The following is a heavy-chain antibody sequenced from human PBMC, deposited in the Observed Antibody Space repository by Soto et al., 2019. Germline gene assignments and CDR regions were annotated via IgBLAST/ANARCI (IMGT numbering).Heavy chain of an antibody. CDR1: GFTVSSSY. V-gene: IGHV3-53*01. Sequence: EVQLVESGGGLIQPGGSLRLSCVGSGFTVSSSYMSWVRQAPGKGLECVSVIYGGGRALYADSVKGRFTISRVTSRNTRFSQTNSLSVDATAVYYCAREHGGYDLGLGYWGKGTLVTVSS. CDR2: IYGGGRA. CDR3: AREHGGYDLGLGY. J-gene: IGHJ4*02. D-gene: IGHD5-12*01.